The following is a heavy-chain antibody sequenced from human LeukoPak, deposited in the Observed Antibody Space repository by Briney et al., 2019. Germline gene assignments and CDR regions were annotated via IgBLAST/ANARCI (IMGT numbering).Heavy chain of an antibody. D-gene: IGHD5-24*01. CDR3: AKGMAPGFDP. CDR2: IGGSGGST. J-gene: IGHJ5*02. V-gene: IGHV3-23*01. CDR1: GFTFNNYA. Sequence: GGSLRLSCEASGFTFNNYAMSWVRQAPGKGLEWLSSIGGSGGSTYSADSVKGRFTISRDNSKNTLYLQLNSLRAEDTAVYYCAKGMAPGFDPWGQGTLVTVSS.